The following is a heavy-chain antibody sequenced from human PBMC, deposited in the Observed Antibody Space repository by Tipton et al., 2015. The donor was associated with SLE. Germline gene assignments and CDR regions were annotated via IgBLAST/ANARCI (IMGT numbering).Heavy chain of an antibody. Sequence: PGLVKPSETLSLTCTVSGGSISDYYWTWIRQPPGKGLEWIGYIFYSGGTNYNPSLKSRVTISGDTSKNQFSLRLSSVTAADTAVYYCAGGELRYGDYDFYYWGQGSLVTVSS. CDR1: GGSISDYY. J-gene: IGHJ4*02. D-gene: IGHD4-17*01. CDR3: AGGELRYGDYDFYY. V-gene: IGHV4-59*13. CDR2: IFYSGGT.